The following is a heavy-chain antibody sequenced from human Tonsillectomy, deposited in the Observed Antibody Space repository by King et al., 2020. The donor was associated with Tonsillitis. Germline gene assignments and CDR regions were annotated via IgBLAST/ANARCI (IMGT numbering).Heavy chain of an antibody. CDR1: GGSISSNY. V-gene: IGHV4-4*07. D-gene: IGHD4-17*01. J-gene: IGHJ3*02. Sequence: QLQESGPGLVKPSETLSLTCSVSGGSISSNYWTWIRQPAGKGLEWIGRISTSGSTNYNPSLKSRVTKSVDTSKNQFSLKLSSVTAADTAVYYCARENTVTGGRSFDIWGQGTMVTVSS. CDR2: ISTSGST. CDR3: ARENTVTGGRSFDI.